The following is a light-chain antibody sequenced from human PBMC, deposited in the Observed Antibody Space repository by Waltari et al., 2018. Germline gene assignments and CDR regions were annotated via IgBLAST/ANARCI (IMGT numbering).Light chain of an antibody. Sequence: QLVLTQSPSASASLGASVKLTCTLSSGHSSNIIAWLQQQPGKGPRYLMKVNSDGSHRKGDDIPDRYSGSSSGAERYLTSSSLQSEDEADSYGETGGHGTWVFGGGTKLTVL. CDR3: ETGGHGTWV. V-gene: IGLV4-69*01. J-gene: IGLJ3*02. CDR2: VNSDGSH. CDR1: SGHSSNI.